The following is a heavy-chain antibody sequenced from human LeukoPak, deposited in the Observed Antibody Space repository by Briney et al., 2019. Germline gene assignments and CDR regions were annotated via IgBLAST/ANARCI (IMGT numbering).Heavy chain of an antibody. CDR3: TRGEEGYYFDV. CDR2: VSYDGSDQ. D-gene: IGHD2-15*01. V-gene: IGHV3-33*01. J-gene: IGHJ2*01. Sequence: PGKSLRLSSVASGFTFSTYVIHWVRQAPGKGLQWVAVVSYDGSDQYYAKSVKGRFTISRDNSRNTVYLQMSSLRVDDTAVYYCTRGEEGYYFDVWGRGTPVTVSS. CDR1: GFTFSTYV.